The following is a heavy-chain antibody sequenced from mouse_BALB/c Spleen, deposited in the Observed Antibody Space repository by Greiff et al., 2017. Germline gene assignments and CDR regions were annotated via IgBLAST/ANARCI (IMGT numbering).Heavy chain of an antibody. CDR1: GFTFTDYY. D-gene: IGHD3-1*01. J-gene: IGHJ3*01. V-gene: IGHV7-3*02. CDR2: IRNKANGYTT. CDR3: ARDWANY. Sequence: EVKVVESGGGLVQPGGSLRLSCATSGFTFTDYYMSWVRQPPGKALEWLGFIRNKANGYTTEYSASVKGRFTISRDNSQSILYLQMNTLRAEDSATYYCARDWANYWGQGTLVTVSA.